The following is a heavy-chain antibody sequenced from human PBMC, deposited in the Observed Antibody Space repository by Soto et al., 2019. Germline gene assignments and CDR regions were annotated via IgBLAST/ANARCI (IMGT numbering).Heavy chain of an antibody. Sequence: WASVKVSCKASGSVFIRSGIQWVRQAHGQRLEWIGWIVVASGQTNYAQNFRGRVAITSDTSTATAYIELTGLTSEDTAVYFCSADRPDIGVGWWVWGQGTTVTVSS. CDR1: GSVFIRSG. J-gene: IGHJ6*02. V-gene: IGHV1-58*02. CDR3: SADRPDIGVGWWV. D-gene: IGHD2-15*01. CDR2: IVVASGQT.